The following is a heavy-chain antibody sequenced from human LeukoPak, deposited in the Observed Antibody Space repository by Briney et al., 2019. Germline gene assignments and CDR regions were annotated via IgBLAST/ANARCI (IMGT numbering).Heavy chain of an antibody. J-gene: IGHJ1*01. CDR2: INPNSGGT. D-gene: IGHD2-15*01. V-gene: IGHV1-2*02. Sequence: ASVKVSFKAAGYTFTGYYMHWVRQAPGQGLEWMGWINPNSGGTNYAQKFQGRVTMTRDTSISTAYMELSRLRSDDTAVYYCARGYCSGGSCYSSSGYFQHWGQGTLVTVSS. CDR3: ARGYCSGGSCYSSSGYFQH. CDR1: GYTFTGYY.